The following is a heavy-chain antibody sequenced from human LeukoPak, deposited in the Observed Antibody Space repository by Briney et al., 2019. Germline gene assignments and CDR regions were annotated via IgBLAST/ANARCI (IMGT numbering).Heavy chain of an antibody. CDR1: GFTFDDYG. D-gene: IGHD1-7*01. CDR3: ARVMCRTIGTTCAFDI. Sequence: GGSLRLSCAASGFTFDDYGMSWVRQAPGKGLEWVSGINWNGGSTGYADSVKGRFTISRDNAKNSLYLQMNSLRAEDTALYHCARVMCRTIGTTCAFDIWGQGTMVTVSS. V-gene: IGHV3-20*01. CDR2: INWNGGST. J-gene: IGHJ3*02.